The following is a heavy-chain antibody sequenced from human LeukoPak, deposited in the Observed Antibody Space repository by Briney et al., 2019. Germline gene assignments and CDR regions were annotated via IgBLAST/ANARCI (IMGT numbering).Heavy chain of an antibody. D-gene: IGHD3-22*01. CDR1: GGTFSSHA. CDR3: ARDGDSSGYPNWFDP. V-gene: IGHV1-69*13. Sequence: ASVKVSCKASGGTFSSHAISWVRQAPGQGLEWMGGIIPIFGTANYAQKFQGRVTITADESTSTAYMELSSLRSEDTAVYYCARDGDSSGYPNWFDPWGQGTLVTVSS. CDR2: IIPIFGTA. J-gene: IGHJ5*02.